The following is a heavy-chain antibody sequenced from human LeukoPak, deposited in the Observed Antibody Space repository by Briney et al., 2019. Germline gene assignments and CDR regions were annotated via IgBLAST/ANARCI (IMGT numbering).Heavy chain of an antibody. CDR2: LKQDGSEK. J-gene: IGHJ2*01. CDR1: GFTFSSYW. CDR3: ARDWYFDL. V-gene: IGHV3-7*01. Sequence: GGSLRLSCVASGFTFSSYWMSWVRQAPGKGLEWVANLKQDGSEKYYVDSVKGRFTISRDNAKNSLYLQMNSLRAEDTAVYYCARDWYFDLRGRGTLVTVSS.